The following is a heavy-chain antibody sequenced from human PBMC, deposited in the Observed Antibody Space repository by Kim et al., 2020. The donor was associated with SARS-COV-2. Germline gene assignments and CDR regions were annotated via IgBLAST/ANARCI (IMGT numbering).Heavy chain of an antibody. Sequence: ASVKVSCKVSGYTLTELSMHWVRQAPGKGLEWMGGFDPEDGETIYAQKFQGRVTMTEDTSTDTAYMELSSLRSEDTAVYYCATASNYDILTGYSHPPDYWGQETLVTVSS. J-gene: IGHJ4*02. D-gene: IGHD3-9*01. V-gene: IGHV1-24*01. CDR2: FDPEDGET. CDR3: ATASNYDILTGYSHPPDY. CDR1: GYTLTELS.